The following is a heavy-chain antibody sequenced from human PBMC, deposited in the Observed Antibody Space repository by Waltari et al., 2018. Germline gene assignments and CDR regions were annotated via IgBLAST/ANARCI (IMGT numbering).Heavy chain of an antibody. CDR3: ASFLRWGGPPFDAFDI. D-gene: IGHD1-26*01. CDR2: IIPILGIA. J-gene: IGHJ3*02. Sequence: QVQLVQSGAEVKKPGSSVKVSCKASGGTFSSYAISWVRQAPGQGLEWMGGIIPILGIANYAQKVQGRVTITADESTSTAYMELSSLRSEDTAVYYCASFLRWGGPPFDAFDIWGQGTMVTVSS. CDR1: GGTFSSYA. V-gene: IGHV1-69*04.